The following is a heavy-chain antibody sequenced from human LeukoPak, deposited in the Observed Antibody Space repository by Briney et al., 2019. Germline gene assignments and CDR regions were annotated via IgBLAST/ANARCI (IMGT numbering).Heavy chain of an antibody. CDR2: ISGSGGGT. Sequence: GGSLRLSCAASGFTFSSYAMSWVRQAPGKGLEWVSAISGSGGGTYYGDSVKGRFTISRDNSKNTLYLQMNSLRAEDTAVFYCAKDPIGSQAFDIWGQGTMVTVSS. CDR1: GFTFSSYA. D-gene: IGHD6-25*01. CDR3: AKDPIGSQAFDI. V-gene: IGHV3-23*01. J-gene: IGHJ3*02.